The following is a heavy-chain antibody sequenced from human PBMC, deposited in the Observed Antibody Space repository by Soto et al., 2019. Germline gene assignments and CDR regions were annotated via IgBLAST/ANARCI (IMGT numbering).Heavy chain of an antibody. CDR3: ARRILMVRGVIRGPAFDI. J-gene: IGHJ3*02. Sequence: SETLSLTCTVSGGSISSSSYYWGWIRQPPGKGLEWIGSIYYSGSTYYNPSLKSRVTISVDTSKNQFSLKLSSVTAAGTAVYYCARRILMVRGVIRGPAFDIWGQGTMVTVSS. V-gene: IGHV4-39*01. CDR2: IYYSGST. D-gene: IGHD3-10*01. CDR1: GGSISSSSYY.